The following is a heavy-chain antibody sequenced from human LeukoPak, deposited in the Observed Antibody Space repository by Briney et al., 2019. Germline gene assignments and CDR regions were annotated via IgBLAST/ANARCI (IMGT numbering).Heavy chain of an antibody. CDR3: AREEEGVRCSSTGCSSHYWYLDL. CDR1: GFTFSSYE. Sequence: GGSLRLSCAASGFTFSSYEMNWVRQAPGKGLEWVSYISSSGSTIYYADSVKGRFTISRDNAKNSLYLQMNSLRSDDTAVYYCAREEEGVRCSSTGCSSHYWYLDLWGRGTLVTVSS. V-gene: IGHV3-48*03. J-gene: IGHJ2*01. D-gene: IGHD2-2*01. CDR2: ISSSGSTI.